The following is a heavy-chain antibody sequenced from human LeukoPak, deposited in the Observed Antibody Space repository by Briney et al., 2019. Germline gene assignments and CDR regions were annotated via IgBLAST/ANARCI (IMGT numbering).Heavy chain of an antibody. CDR3: ARANYGSGTRWFDP. V-gene: IGHV1-3*01. CDR1: GYDFTNAA. CDR2: INAGNDNT. D-gene: IGHD3-10*01. J-gene: IGHJ5*02. Sequence: ASVKVSCKASGYDFTNAAIQWVRQAPGQGLEWMGWINAGNDNTEYSQKFQGRVTITRDTSASTVYMELSSLRSEDTAVYYCARANYGSGTRWFDPWGQGTLVIVSS.